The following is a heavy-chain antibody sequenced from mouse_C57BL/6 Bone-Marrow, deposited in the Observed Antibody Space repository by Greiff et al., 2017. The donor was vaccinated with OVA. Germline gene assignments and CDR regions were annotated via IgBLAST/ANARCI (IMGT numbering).Heavy chain of an antibody. J-gene: IGHJ4*01. CDR2: IDPENGDT. CDR3: ARGPVMDY. Sequence: EVQLQQSGAELVRPGASVKLSCTASGFNIKDDYMHWVKQRPEQGLEWIGWIDPENGDTEYASKFQGKATITADTSSNTAYLQLSSLTSEDSAVYFCARGPVMDYWGQGTSVTVSS. CDR1: GFNIKDDY. V-gene: IGHV14-4*01.